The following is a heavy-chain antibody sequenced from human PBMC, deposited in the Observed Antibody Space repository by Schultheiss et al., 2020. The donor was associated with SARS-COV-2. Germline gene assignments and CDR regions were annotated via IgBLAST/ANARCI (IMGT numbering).Heavy chain of an antibody. CDR3: ARHSRGKVVNDAFDI. Sequence: SETLSLTCTVSGGSISSYYWSWIRQPPGKGLEWIGYIYYSGSTNYNPSLKSRVTISVDTSKNQFSLKLSSVTAADTAVYYCARHSRGKVVNDAFDIWGQGTMVTVSS. CDR1: GGSISSYY. J-gene: IGHJ3*02. D-gene: IGHD3-22*01. V-gene: IGHV4-59*01. CDR2: IYYSGST.